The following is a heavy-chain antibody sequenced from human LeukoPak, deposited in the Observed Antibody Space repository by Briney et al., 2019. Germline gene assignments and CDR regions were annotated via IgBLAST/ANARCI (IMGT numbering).Heavy chain of an antibody. V-gene: IGHV4-59*08. D-gene: IGHD1-26*01. CDR2: ISYGGAT. Sequence: SETLSLTCTVSGVSISSYYWSWLRQPPGKGLEWIGYISYGGATSYNPSLKRRVTISVDSPKNRFSLRLSSLTAADTALYYCARHGGTLDYFDYWGPGSLVTVSS. CDR3: ARHGGTLDYFDY. J-gene: IGHJ4*02. CDR1: GVSISSYY.